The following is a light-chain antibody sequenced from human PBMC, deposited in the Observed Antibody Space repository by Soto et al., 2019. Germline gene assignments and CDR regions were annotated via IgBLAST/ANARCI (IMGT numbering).Light chain of an antibody. CDR2: DAS. J-gene: IGKJ1*01. CDR3: QQFNSYSPGA. V-gene: IGKV1-5*01. CDR1: QSISSW. Sequence: IQMTQSPSTLSASVVDRVTITCRSSQSISSWLAWYQQKPGKAPKLXIYDASSLESGVPSRFSGSGSATEFTPTISSLQPHDFATYYCQQFNSYSPGAFGQGTKVDIK.